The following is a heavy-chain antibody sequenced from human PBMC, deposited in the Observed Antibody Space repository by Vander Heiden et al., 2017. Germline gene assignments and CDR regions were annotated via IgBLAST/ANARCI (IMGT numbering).Heavy chain of an antibody. CDR1: GYTFTGYY. D-gene: IGHD3-22*01. CDR3: ARDRYYDSSGYQDY. Sequence: QVQLVQSGAEVKKPGASLKVSGKAAGYTFTGYYMHWVRQAPGQGLEWMGWINPNSGGTNYAQKFQGRVTMTRDTSISTAYMELSRLGSDDTAVYYCARDRYYDSSGYQDYWGQGTLVTVSS. J-gene: IGHJ4*02. CDR2: INPNSGGT. V-gene: IGHV1-2*02.